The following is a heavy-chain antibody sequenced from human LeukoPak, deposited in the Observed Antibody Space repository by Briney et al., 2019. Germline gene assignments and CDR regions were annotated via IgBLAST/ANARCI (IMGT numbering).Heavy chain of an antibody. CDR1: GGTFNNYA. V-gene: IGHV1-69*13. CDR3: ARDRVNYYDGSGTFDV. D-gene: IGHD3-22*01. CDR2: IIPVFVTA. J-gene: IGHJ4*02. Sequence: SVTVSCKSSGGTFNNYAINWVRQAPGQGLEWMGGIIPVFVTATYAQKFQGRVTITADESSSTVNMELRSLTYEDTATYFCARDRVNYYDGSGTFDVWGQGTLVSISS.